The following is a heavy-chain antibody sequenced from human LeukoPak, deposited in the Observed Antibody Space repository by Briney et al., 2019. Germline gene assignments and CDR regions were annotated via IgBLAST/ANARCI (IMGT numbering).Heavy chain of an antibody. CDR3: ASCNDSSGYFAY. CDR2: VNTNTGNP. D-gene: IGHD3-22*01. V-gene: IGHV7-4-1*02. CDR1: GYTFTDYA. Sequence: ASVKVSCKPSGYTFTDYAINWVRQAPGQGLEYMGWVNTNTGNPTYAQGFTGRFVFSSDSSVSTAYLQITSLKADDSAIYFCASCNDSSGYFAYWGQGTLVTVSS. J-gene: IGHJ4*02.